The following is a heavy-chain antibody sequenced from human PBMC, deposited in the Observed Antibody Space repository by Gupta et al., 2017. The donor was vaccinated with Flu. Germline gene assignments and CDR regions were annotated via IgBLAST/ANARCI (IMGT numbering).Heavy chain of an antibody. Sequence: EVQLVESGGGLVKPGGSLGPPCAASGFTFSSYSMNWVRQVPGKGLEWVSSISSSSSYIYYADSVKGRFTISRDNAKNSLYLQMNSLRAEDTAVYYCARDLVDQLLYLGHAFDIWGQGTMVTVSS. V-gene: IGHV3-21*01. CDR2: ISSSSSYI. D-gene: IGHD2-2*02. CDR1: GFTFSSYS. CDR3: ARDLVDQLLYLGHAFDI. J-gene: IGHJ3*02.